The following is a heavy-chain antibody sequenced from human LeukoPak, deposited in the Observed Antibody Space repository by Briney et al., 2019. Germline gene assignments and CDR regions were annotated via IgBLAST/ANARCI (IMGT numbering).Heavy chain of an antibody. CDR3: AREAWQQLVPGY. J-gene: IGHJ4*02. V-gene: IGHV3-21*01. CDR1: GFPFRSFS. Sequence: GGSLRLSCVASGFPFRSFSMNWVRQAPGKGLEWVSSISSSSTYIYYADSVKGRLTISRDNAKNSLYLQMNSLRDEDTAVYYCAREAWQQLVPGYWGQGTLVTVSS. CDR2: ISSSSTYI. D-gene: IGHD6-13*01.